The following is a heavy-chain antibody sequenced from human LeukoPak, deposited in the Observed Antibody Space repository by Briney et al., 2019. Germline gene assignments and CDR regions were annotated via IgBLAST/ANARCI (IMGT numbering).Heavy chain of an antibody. V-gene: IGHV3-49*04. CDR2: IRSKAYSGTT. CDR3: TRGRRATHDY. J-gene: IGHJ4*02. Sequence: SLRLSCTASGFTFGDYSMNWVRQAPGKGLEWVGFIRSKAYSGTTEYAASVKGRFTISRDDSKSIAYLQMNSLKTEDTAVYYCTRGRRATHDYWGQGTLVTVSS. D-gene: IGHD1-26*01. CDR1: GFTFGDYS.